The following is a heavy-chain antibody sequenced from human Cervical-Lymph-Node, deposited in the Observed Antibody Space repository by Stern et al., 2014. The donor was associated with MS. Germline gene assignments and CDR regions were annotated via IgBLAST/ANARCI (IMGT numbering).Heavy chain of an antibody. CDR3: ARDGATGYSSGRPDY. Sequence: EVQLLESGGGLVQPGGSLRLSCAASGFTFSSHWMHWVRQAPGKGLVWVSRINSDASITTYADSVKGRFTISRDNAKNTLYLQMNSLRAEDTAVYYCARDGATGYSSGRPDYWGQGTLVTVSS. J-gene: IGHJ4*02. CDR1: GFTFSSHW. D-gene: IGHD6-19*01. V-gene: IGHV3-74*01. CDR2: INSDASIT.